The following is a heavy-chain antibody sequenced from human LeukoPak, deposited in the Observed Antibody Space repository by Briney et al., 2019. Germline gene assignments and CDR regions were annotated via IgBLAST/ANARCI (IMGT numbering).Heavy chain of an antibody. Sequence: PGGSLRLSCAASGFTFSDYWMHWVRQAPGKGLVWVSRIKSDGGLTNYADSVKGRFTISRDNSKNTLYLQMNSLRAEDTAVYYCAKDQSLWFTLYTYWGQGTLVNVSS. CDR1: GFTFSDYW. CDR3: AKDQSLWFTLYTY. J-gene: IGHJ4*02. CDR2: IKSDGGLT. D-gene: IGHD3-10*01. V-gene: IGHV3-74*01.